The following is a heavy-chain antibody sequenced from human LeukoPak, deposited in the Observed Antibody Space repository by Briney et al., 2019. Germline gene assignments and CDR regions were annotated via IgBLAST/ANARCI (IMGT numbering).Heavy chain of an antibody. CDR2: IYHSGST. V-gene: IGHV4-4*02. J-gene: IGHJ4*02. CDR3: ARVAVAGMIDY. CDR1: GFTFSSYSM. Sequence: GSLRLSCAASGFTFSSYSMNWVRQPPGKGLEWIGVIYHSGSTNYNPSLKSRVTISVDKSKNQFSLKLSSVTAADTAVYYCARVAVAGMIDYWGQGTLVTVSS. D-gene: IGHD6-19*01.